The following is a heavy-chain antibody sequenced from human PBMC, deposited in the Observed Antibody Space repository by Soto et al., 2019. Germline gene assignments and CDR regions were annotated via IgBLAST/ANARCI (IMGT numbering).Heavy chain of an antibody. CDR2: INAGNGNT. D-gene: IGHD2-2*01. V-gene: IGHV1-3*01. CDR3: AREECSTTSRFLHYYSYYMDV. J-gene: IGHJ6*03. Sequence: QVQLVQSGAEVKKPGASVKVSCKASGYTFTSYAMHWVRQAPGQRLEWMGWINAGNGNTKYSQKFQGRVTITRDTSASTAYMELSSLRSEDQAVYYCAREECSTTSRFLHYYSYYMDVWGKGTTVTLSS. CDR1: GYTFTSYA.